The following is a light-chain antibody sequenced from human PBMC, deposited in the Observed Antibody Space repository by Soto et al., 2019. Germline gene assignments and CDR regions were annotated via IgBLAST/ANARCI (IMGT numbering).Light chain of an antibody. J-gene: IGLJ2*01. Sequence: QSVLTQPPSVSAAPGQKVTISCSGSSSNIANDYVSWYQQLPGTVPKLLIYDNDKRPSEIPDRFSGSKSGTSATLGITGLQTGDEADYYCGTWDSSLSGAVFGGGTKLTVL. CDR3: GTWDSSLSGAV. CDR2: DND. V-gene: IGLV1-51*01. CDR1: SSNIANDY.